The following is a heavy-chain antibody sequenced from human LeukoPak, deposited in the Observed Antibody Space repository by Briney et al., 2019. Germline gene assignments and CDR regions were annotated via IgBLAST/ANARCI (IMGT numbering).Heavy chain of an antibody. CDR1: GFTFSSFA. D-gene: IGHD3-22*01. V-gene: IGHV3-23*01. Sequence: GGSLRLSCAASGFTFSSFAMTWVRQAPGKGLERVSVISGSGGKTYYEDSEKGRFTLSRDNSNNTMSLEMRSLRAEDTAVYYCAREGTYYDSSGYYVSWGQGTLVTVSS. CDR2: ISGSGGKT. J-gene: IGHJ5*02. CDR3: AREGTYYDSSGYYVS.